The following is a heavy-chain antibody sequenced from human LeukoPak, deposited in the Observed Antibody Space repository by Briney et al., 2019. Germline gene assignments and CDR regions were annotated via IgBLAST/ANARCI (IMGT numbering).Heavy chain of an antibody. V-gene: IGHV4-59*01. J-gene: IGHJ4*02. CDR1: GGSISSYY. D-gene: IGHD2-15*01. Sequence: PSETLSLTCTVSGGSISSYYWSWIRQPPGKGLEWIGYIYYSGSTNYNPSLKSRVTISVDTSKNQFSLKLSSVTAADTAVYYCARDTPYCSGGSCYFGGYDYWGQGTLVTVSS. CDR2: IYYSGST. CDR3: ARDTPYCSGGSCYFGGYDY.